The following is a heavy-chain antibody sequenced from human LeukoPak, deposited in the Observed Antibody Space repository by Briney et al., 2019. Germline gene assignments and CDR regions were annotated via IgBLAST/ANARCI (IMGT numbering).Heavy chain of an antibody. D-gene: IGHD2-15*01. CDR3: AKETTYCSGGSCYYEFDY. J-gene: IGHJ4*02. CDR1: GFTFSSYA. V-gene: IGHV3-23*01. CDR2: ISAGGGST. Sequence: GGSLRLSCAASGFTFSSYAMSWVRQAPGKGLEWVSAISAGGGSTYYADSVKGRFTISSDNSKNTLYLQMNSLRAEDTAVYYCAKETTYCSGGSCYYEFDYWGQGTLVTVSS.